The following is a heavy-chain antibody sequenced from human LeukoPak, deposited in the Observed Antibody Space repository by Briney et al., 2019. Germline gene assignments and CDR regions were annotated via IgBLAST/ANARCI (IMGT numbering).Heavy chain of an antibody. Sequence: SETLSLTCTVSGGSISSYYWSWIRQPPGKGLEWIGYIYTSGSTNYNPSLKSRVTISVDTSKNQFPLKLSSVTAADTAVYYCARHFSGTSDYWGQGTLVTVSS. J-gene: IGHJ4*02. CDR2: IYTSGST. CDR3: ARHFSGTSDY. CDR1: GGSISSYY. D-gene: IGHD3-10*01. V-gene: IGHV4-4*09.